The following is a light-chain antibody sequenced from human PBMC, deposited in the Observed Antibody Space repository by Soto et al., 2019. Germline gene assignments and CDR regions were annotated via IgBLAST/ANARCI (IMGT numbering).Light chain of an antibody. CDR2: GAS. J-gene: IGKJ1*01. CDR3: QQYNTSPRT. V-gene: IGKV3-20*01. Sequence: EIVLTQSPGTLSLSPGERATLSFRASQSVSSSYLAWYQQKPGQAPRLLIYGASSRATGIPDRFSGSGSGTDFTLTISSLEPEDFAVYYCQQYNTSPRTFGRGTKVDIK. CDR1: QSVSSSY.